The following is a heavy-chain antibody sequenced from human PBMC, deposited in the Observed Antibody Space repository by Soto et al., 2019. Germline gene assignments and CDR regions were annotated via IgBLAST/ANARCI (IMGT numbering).Heavy chain of an antibody. V-gene: IGHV4-61*01. Sequence: XGTLSLTCTVSGGSFSSDTLYWSWIRQPPGKRLEWFGFIYSSGSTNYNPSLKSRVTMSVDTSKNQFSLKLRSVIVADTAVYHCARFVRYCSATTCYTRADVWGQGTTVTVSS. D-gene: IGHD2-2*02. CDR1: GGSFSSDTLY. CDR3: ARFVRYCSATTCYTRADV. J-gene: IGHJ6*02. CDR2: IYSSGST.